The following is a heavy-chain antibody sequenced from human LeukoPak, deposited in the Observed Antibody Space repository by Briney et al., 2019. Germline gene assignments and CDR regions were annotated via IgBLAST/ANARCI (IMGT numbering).Heavy chain of an antibody. CDR2: INPSGGST. J-gene: IGHJ3*02. CDR3: ARELAVAGTHDAFDI. Sequence: ASVKVSCKASGYTFTNFYINWVRQAPGQGLEWMGIINPSGGSTRNAKKFQGRVTMTRDMSTRTVYMELSSLRSEDTAVYYCARELAVAGTHDAFDIWGQGTMVTVSS. CDR1: GYTFTNFY. V-gene: IGHV1-46*01. D-gene: IGHD6-19*01.